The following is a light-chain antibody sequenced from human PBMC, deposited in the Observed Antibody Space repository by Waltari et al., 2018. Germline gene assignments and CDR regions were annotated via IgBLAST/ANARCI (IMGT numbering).Light chain of an antibody. CDR2: DAS. V-gene: IGKV3-15*01. CDR3: QQYYNWPRLT. J-gene: IGKJ4*01. Sequence: EIVMTQSPPTLYVSPGEKPTLPCRASQRISSTLAWYQQKPGQAPRLLIYDASTRATGIPARFSGSGSGTEFTLTISSLQSEDFAVYYCQQYYNWPRLTFGGGTKVEIK. CDR1: QRISST.